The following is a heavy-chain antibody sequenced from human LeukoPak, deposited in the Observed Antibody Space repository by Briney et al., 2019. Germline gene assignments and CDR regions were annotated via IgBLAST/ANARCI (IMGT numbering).Heavy chain of an antibody. J-gene: IGHJ4*02. V-gene: IGHV3-23*01. Sequence: PGGSLRLSCAASGFTFSSYAMSWVRQAPGKGLEWVSAISGSGGSTYYADSVKGWFTISRDNSKNTLYLQMNSLRAEDTAVYYCAKDIGSGYDFFDYWGQGTLVTVSS. CDR1: GFTFSSYA. CDR2: ISGSGGST. CDR3: AKDIGSGYDFFDY. D-gene: IGHD5-12*01.